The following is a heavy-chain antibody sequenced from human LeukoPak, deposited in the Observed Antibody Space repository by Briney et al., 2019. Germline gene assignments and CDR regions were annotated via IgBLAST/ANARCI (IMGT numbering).Heavy chain of an antibody. J-gene: IGHJ4*02. D-gene: IGHD6-19*01. CDR3: VREQARAGSFDY. V-gene: IGHV3-9*01. CDR1: GFTFDDYA. Sequence: PGGSLRLSCAASGFTFDDYAMHWVRQAPGKGLEWVSGISWNSGSIGYADSVRGRFTISRDNAKNSLYLQMTSLRAEDTAVYYCVREQARAGSFDYWGQGTLVTVSS. CDR2: ISWNSGSI.